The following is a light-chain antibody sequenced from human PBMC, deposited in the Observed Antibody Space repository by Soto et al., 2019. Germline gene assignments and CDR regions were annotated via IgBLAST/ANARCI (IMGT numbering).Light chain of an antibody. V-gene: IGKV1D-12*01. CDR3: QQLNSFPLT. J-gene: IGKJ5*01. CDR2: AAS. CDR1: QGISSW. Sequence: DIQVTQSPSSVSASVGDRVTITCRANQGISSWLAWYQRKPGRAPKLLIYAASRLQAGVPLRFSGSGSGTDFTLTISDLQPEDFATYYCQQLNSFPLTFGQGTLLEIK.